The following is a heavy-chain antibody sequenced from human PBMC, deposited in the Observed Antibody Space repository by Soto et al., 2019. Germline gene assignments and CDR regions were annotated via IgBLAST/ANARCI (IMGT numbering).Heavy chain of an antibody. J-gene: IGHJ4*02. CDR2: ISGSGGST. Sequence: GGSLRLSCAASGFTFSSYAMSWVRQAPGKGLDWVSGISGSGGSTTYADSVKGRFTISRDNSRNTLYLQMNSLRAEDTTVYYCAKGSCSSTSCRYDYWGQGTLVTVSS. CDR1: GFTFSSYA. D-gene: IGHD2-2*01. CDR3: AKGSCSSTSCRYDY. V-gene: IGHV3-23*01.